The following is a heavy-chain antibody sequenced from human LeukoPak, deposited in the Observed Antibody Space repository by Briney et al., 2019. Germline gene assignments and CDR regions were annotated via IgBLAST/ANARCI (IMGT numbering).Heavy chain of an antibody. CDR3: ARELHDSRIDY. J-gene: IGHJ4*02. CDR2: ISSSSSYT. D-gene: IGHD3-22*01. CDR1: GFTFSNYY. Sequence: PGGSLRLSCAASGFTFSNYYMSWIRQAPGKGLEWVSYISSSSSYTNYADSVKGRFTISRDNAKNSLYLQMNSLRAEDTAVYYCARELHDSRIDYWGQGTLVTVSS. V-gene: IGHV3-11*06.